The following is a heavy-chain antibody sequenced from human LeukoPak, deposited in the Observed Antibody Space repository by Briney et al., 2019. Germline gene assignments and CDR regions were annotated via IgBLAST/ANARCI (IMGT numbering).Heavy chain of an antibody. CDR3: ARNRSVTTTPGFDH. Sequence: PSETLSLTCAVSGYSIRGDDYWGWIRQSPGKGLEWIGSIYHSGSTHYNPSLKSRVTISVDTSKNQFSLVLNSVTAADTAVYYCARNRSVTTTPGFDHWGQGTLVTVSS. D-gene: IGHD4-17*01. CDR2: IYHSGST. J-gene: IGHJ4*02. V-gene: IGHV4-38-2*01. CDR1: GYSIRGDDY.